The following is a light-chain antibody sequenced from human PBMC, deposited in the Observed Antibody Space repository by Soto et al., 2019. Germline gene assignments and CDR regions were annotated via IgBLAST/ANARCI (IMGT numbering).Light chain of an antibody. Sequence: QSVLTQPRSVSGSPGQSVTISCTGTSSDVGGYNYVSWYQQHPGKAPKLMIYDVSKRPSGVPDRFSGSKSGNTASLTISGLQAEDKADYYCCSYAGSYVFGTGTKGTVL. CDR2: DVS. J-gene: IGLJ1*01. CDR3: CSYAGSYV. V-gene: IGLV2-11*01. CDR1: SSDVGGYNY.